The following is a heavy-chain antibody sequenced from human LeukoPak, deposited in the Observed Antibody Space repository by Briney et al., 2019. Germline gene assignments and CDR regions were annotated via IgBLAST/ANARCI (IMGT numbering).Heavy chain of an antibody. J-gene: IGHJ4*02. V-gene: IGHV3-49*04. Sequence: GGSLRLSCTASGFTFGDYAMSWVRQAPGKGLEWVGFIRSKAYGGTTEYAASVKGRFTTSRDDSKSIAYLQMNSLKTEDTAVYYCTRSYDSSGYVDYWGQGTLVTVSS. CDR3: TRSYDSSGYVDY. CDR2: IRSKAYGGTT. CDR1: GFTFGDYA. D-gene: IGHD3-22*01.